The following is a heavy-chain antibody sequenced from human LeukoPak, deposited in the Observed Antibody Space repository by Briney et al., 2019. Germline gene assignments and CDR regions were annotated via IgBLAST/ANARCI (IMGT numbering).Heavy chain of an antibody. CDR1: GFSLSTSGVH. Sequence: SGPTLVNPTQTLTLTCNVSGFSLSTSGVHVGWIRQPPGKALEWLALIYWDDDKRYSPSLKSRLTITKDTSKNQVVLTMTNMDPVDTATYYCAHRSITGNTGYFDYWGQGTLVTVSS. CDR3: AHRSITGNTGYFDY. V-gene: IGHV2-5*02. D-gene: IGHD1-7*01. J-gene: IGHJ4*02. CDR2: IYWDDDK.